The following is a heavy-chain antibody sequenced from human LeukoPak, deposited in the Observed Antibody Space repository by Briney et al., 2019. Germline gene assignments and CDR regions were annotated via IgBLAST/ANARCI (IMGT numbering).Heavy chain of an antibody. V-gene: IGHV1-69*13. J-gene: IGHJ5*02. D-gene: IGHD3-22*01. CDR1: GGTFSSYA. CDR3: ARDKTTVYYDSSGYLQP. Sequence: SVKVSFTASGGTFSSYAISWVRQAPGQGLEWMGGIIPIFGTANYAQKFQGRVTITADESTSTAYMELSSLRSEDTAVYYCARDKTTVYYDSSGYLQPWGQGTLVTVSS. CDR2: IIPIFGTA.